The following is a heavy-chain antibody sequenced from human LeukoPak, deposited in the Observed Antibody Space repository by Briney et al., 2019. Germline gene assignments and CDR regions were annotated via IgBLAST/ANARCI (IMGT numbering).Heavy chain of an antibody. CDR1: GFTFDDYA. J-gene: IGHJ4*02. V-gene: IGHV3-9*01. CDR3: ARDRGSSWYVY. CDR2: ISWNSGSI. D-gene: IGHD6-13*01. Sequence: GGSLRLSCAASGFTFDDYAMHWVRQAPGKGLEWVSGISWNSGSIGYADSVKGRFTISRDNAKNSLYLQMNSLRAEDTAVYYCARDRGSSWYVYWGQGTLVTVSS.